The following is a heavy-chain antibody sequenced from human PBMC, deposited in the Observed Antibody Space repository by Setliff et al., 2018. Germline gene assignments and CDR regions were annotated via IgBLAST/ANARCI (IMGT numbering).Heavy chain of an antibody. V-gene: IGHV4-59*08. J-gene: IGHJ4*02. D-gene: IGHD6-19*01. CDR1: GGSINSYY. CDR2: IYYSGNSNYDT. Sequence: SSETLSLTCIVSGGSINSYYWNWIRQPPGKGLEWIGYIYYSGNSNYDTNYNPSLKSRVTMSVDTSKNHFSLELTSVTAADTAVYYCARAPVGDRNGLFDSWGQGTLVTVSS. CDR3: ARAPVGDRNGLFDS.